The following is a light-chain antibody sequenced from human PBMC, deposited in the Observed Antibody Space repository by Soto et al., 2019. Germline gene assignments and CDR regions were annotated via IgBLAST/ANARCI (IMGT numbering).Light chain of an antibody. CDR1: SSDVGRYNY. J-gene: IGLJ1*01. CDR2: DVS. CDR3: NSYTTSNTYV. V-gene: IGLV2-14*03. Sequence: QSALTQPASVSGSPGQSITISCTGTSSDVGRYNYVSWYQHHPGKAPKLMIYDVSNRPSGVSNRFSGSKSGNTASLTISGLQAEDEADYYCNSYTTSNTYVFGTGTKLTVL.